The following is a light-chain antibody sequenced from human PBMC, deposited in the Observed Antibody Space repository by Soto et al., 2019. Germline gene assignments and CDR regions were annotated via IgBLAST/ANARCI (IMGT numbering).Light chain of an antibody. Sequence: DIHMTQSPSTLSVSVGDRVTITGRASQTISSWLAWYQQKPGKAPKPLIYKASTLKSGVPSRFSGSGSGTEFTLTISSLQPDDFATYYCQHYNSYSEAFGQGTKVDIK. J-gene: IGKJ1*01. V-gene: IGKV1-5*03. CDR2: KAS. CDR1: QTISSW. CDR3: QHYNSYSEA.